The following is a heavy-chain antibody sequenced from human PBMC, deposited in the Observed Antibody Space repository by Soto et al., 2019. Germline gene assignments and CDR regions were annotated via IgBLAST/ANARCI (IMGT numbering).Heavy chain of an antibody. CDR3: AREGRASIAAADS. V-gene: IGHV3-49*03. Sequence: GGSLRLSCTASGFTFGDYAMSWFRQAPGKGLEWVGFIRSKAYGGTTEYAASVKGRFTISRDNSKNTLYLQMNSLRAEDTAVYYCAREGRASIAAADSWGQGTLVTVSS. CDR1: GFTFGDYA. CDR2: IRSKAYGGTT. D-gene: IGHD6-13*01. J-gene: IGHJ4*02.